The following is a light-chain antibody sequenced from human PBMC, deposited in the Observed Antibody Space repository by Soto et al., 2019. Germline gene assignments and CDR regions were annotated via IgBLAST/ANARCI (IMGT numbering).Light chain of an antibody. CDR2: DVS. CDR3: QQRSTRPPWT. Sequence: EIVLTQSPATLSLSPGERATLSCRASQSVSTYLAWYQQKAGQAPRLLIYDVSNRATGIPARFSGSGSGTDFTLTISSLEPEDCAVYYCQQRSTRPPWTFGQGTKVEIK. J-gene: IGKJ1*01. V-gene: IGKV3-11*01. CDR1: QSVSTY.